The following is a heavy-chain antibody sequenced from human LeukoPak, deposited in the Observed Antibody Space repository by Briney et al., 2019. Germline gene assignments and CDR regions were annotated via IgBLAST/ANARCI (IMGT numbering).Heavy chain of an antibody. CDR3: AISSGWYLGNFDY. CDR2: IYSGGST. V-gene: IGHV3-53*01. CDR1: GFTVSSNY. Sequence: GGSVRLSCAASGFTVSSNYMSWVRQAPGKGLEWVSVIYSGGSTYYADSVKGRFTISRDHSKNTLYLQMNSLRAVDTAVYYCAISSGWYLGNFDYWGQGTLVTVSS. D-gene: IGHD6-19*01. J-gene: IGHJ4*02.